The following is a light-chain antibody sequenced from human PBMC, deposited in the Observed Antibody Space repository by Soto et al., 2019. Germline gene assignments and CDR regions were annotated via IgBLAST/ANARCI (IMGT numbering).Light chain of an antibody. CDR1: QSVSSSY. J-gene: IGKJ5*01. Sequence: VWSQSPATLXXSXXXXSXXXXXXSQSVSSSYLAWYQQKPGLAPRLLIYDASSRATGIPDRFSGSGSGTDFTLTISRLEPEDFAVYYCQQYGSSRTTFGQGTRLEI. V-gene: IGKV3D-20*01. CDR3: QQYGSSRTT. CDR2: DAS.